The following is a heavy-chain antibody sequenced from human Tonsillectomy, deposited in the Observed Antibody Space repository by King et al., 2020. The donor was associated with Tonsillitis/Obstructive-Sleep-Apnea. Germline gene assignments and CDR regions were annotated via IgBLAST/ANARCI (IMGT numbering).Heavy chain of an antibody. D-gene: IGHD3-9*01. V-gene: IGHV3-53*01. CDR2: IYRGVST. J-gene: IGHJ4*02. CDR3: ARGAYDILTPMDY. Sequence: QLLESGGCLIQPGGSLRLSCAASGFTVSSNYMSWVRQAPGKGLEWVSVIYRGVSTYYADSVKGRFTISSDNSKNTLYLQMNRLRAEDTAVYYCARGAYDILTPMDYWGQGTLVTVSS. CDR1: GFTVSSNY.